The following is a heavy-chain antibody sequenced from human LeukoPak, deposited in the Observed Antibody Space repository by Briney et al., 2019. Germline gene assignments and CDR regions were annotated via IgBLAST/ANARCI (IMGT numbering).Heavy chain of an antibody. D-gene: IGHD4-17*01. J-gene: IGHJ6*02. CDR2: ISGRGNTI. Sequence: GGSLRLSCAASGFTFSSYNMNWVRQAPGKGLEWVSYISGRGNTIKYADSVKGRFTISRDNSKNTLYLQMNSLRAEDTAVYYCAMPGDGDYGGPRYYYYGMDVWGQGTTVTVSS. CDR3: AMPGDGDYGGPRYYYYGMDV. CDR1: GFTFSSYN. V-gene: IGHV3-48*01.